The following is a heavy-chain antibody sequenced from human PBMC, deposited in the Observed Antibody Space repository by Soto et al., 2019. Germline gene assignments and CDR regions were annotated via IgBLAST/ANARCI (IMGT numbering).Heavy chain of an antibody. Sequence: QVQLQESGPGLVKPSQTLSLTCTVSGGSISSGGYYWSWIRQHPGKGLEWIGYIYYSGSTYYNPSLKSRVTISVDTSKTQFSLKLSSVTAADTAVYYCARAYYDYVWGSYRPFEYWGQGTLVTVSS. CDR2: IYYSGST. J-gene: IGHJ4*02. CDR1: GGSISSGGYY. V-gene: IGHV4-31*03. CDR3: ARAYYDYVWGSYRPFEY. D-gene: IGHD3-16*02.